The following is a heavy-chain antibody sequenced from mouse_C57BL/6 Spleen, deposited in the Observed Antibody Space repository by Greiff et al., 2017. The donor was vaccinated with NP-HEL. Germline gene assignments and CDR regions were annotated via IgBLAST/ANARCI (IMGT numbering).Heavy chain of an antibody. CDR3: TCNFYWYFDV. V-gene: IGHV6-3*01. Sequence: EVKLVESGGGLVQPGGSMKLSCVASGFTFSNYWMNWVRQSPEKGLEWVAQIRLKSDNYATHYAESVKGRFTISRDDSKSSVYLQMNNLRAEDTGIYYCTCNFYWYFDVWGTGTTVTVSS. CDR1: GFTFSNYW. J-gene: IGHJ1*03. D-gene: IGHD2-1*01. CDR2: IRLKSDNYAT.